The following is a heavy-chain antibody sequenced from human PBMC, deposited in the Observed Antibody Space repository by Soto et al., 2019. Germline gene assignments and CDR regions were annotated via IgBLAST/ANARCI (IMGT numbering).Heavy chain of an antibody. Sequence: QVQVVESGGGVGQPGRSLRLSCAASGFTFSSFAIHWVRQAPGKGLEGMAGILYDGSNKYYAYSVEGRFTISRDNSKNAVFLQMNSLRPEDTAVYYCARAYPQVGFNYCDYWGQGTLVTVS. CDR2: ILYDGSNK. D-gene: IGHD1-26*01. CDR3: ARAYPQVGFNYCDY. CDR1: GFTFSSFA. V-gene: IGHV3-30*04. J-gene: IGHJ4*02.